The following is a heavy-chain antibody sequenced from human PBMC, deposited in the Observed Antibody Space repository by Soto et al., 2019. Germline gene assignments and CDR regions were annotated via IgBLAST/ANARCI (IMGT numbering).Heavy chain of an antibody. V-gene: IGHV3-30-3*01. CDR1: EFTFSTYP. Sequence: QVLLVESGGGVVQPGRSLRLSCAASEFTFSTYPMHWVRQAPGKGLEWVAVISYDETNKYYADSVKGRFTISRDNSKNTLYLQMSNLRADDTAVYYCARGASDFWGAYPEIHFFDYWGHGTLVTVSS. CDR2: ISYDETNK. D-gene: IGHD3-3*01. J-gene: IGHJ4*01. CDR3: ARGASDFWGAYPEIHFFDY.